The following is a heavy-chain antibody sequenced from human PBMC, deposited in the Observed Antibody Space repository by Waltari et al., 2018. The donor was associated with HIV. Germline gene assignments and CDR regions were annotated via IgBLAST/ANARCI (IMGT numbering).Heavy chain of an antibody. CDR2: VYPGDSET. Sequence: QLVQSGTEVKKPGESLTISCKASGYRVTTYWLAWVRQRPGKGLEWMGIVYPGDSETRDSPSFEGQVTISVDKSIATAYLQWSSLKASDSAVYYCARPGLAYCGGDCYYHFWGQGTLVSVSS. J-gene: IGHJ4*02. CDR3: ARPGLAYCGGDCYYHF. V-gene: IGHV5-51*01. D-gene: IGHD2-21*02. CDR1: GYRVTTYW.